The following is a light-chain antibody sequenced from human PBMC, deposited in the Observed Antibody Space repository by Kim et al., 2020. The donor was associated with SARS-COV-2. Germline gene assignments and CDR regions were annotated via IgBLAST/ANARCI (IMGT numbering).Light chain of an antibody. Sequence: QSVLTQPPSVSGAPGQRVTISCTGSSSNIGAGYEVHWYQQLPGTAPKLLIYDNIKRPSGVPDRVSGSKSGTSASLAITGLQAEDDADYYCQSYDSSLSGSVFGGGTQLTVL. CDR1: SSNIGAGYE. J-gene: IGLJ2*01. V-gene: IGLV1-40*01. CDR2: DNI. CDR3: QSYDSSLSGSV.